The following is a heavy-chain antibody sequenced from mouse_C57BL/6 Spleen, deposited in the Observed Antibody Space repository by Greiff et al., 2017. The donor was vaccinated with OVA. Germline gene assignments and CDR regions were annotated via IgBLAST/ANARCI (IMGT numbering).Heavy chain of an antibody. V-gene: IGHV2-5*01. Sequence: VKLQESGPGLVQPSQSLSITCTVSGFSLTSYGVHWVRQSPGKGLEWLGVIWRGGSTDYNAAFMSRLSITKDNSKSQVFFKMNSLQADDTAIYYCARGITTVVATDAMDYWGQGTSVTVSS. CDR1: GFSLTSYG. CDR2: IWRGGST. D-gene: IGHD1-1*01. CDR3: ARGITTVVATDAMDY. J-gene: IGHJ4*01.